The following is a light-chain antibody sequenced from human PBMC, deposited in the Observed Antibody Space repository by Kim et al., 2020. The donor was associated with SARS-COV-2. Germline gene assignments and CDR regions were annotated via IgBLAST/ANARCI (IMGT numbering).Light chain of an antibody. CDR3: QQYNNWPVT. J-gene: IGKJ2*01. CDR1: LSVSSN. CDR2: GAS. Sequence: VSPGARATLSSRACLSVSSNLAWYQQKPGQAPRLLIYGASTRATGIPARFSGSGSGTEFTLTISSLQSEDFAVYYCQQYNNWPVTFGQGTKLEI. V-gene: IGKV3-15*01.